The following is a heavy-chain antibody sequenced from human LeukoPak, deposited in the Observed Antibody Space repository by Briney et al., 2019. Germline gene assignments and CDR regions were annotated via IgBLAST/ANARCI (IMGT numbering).Heavy chain of an antibody. Sequence: PSETLSLTCTVSGGSISSSSYYWGWIRQPPGKGLEWIGSIYYSGSTYYNPSLKSRVTISVDTSKNQFSLKLSSVTAAVTAVYYCGRVVPAALDAFDIWGQGTMVTVSS. CDR2: IYYSGST. CDR3: GRVVPAALDAFDI. CDR1: GGSISSSSYY. J-gene: IGHJ3*02. D-gene: IGHD2-2*01. V-gene: IGHV4-39*01.